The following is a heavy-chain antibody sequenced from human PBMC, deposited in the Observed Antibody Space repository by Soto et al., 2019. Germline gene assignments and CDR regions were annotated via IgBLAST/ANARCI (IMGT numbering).Heavy chain of an antibody. CDR2: IIPIFGAP. CDR3: AGARYTRGPFDY. CDR1: GGTFNTYS. J-gene: IGHJ4*02. Sequence: HVQLVQSGADVQKPGSSVKVSCNGSGGTFNTYSINWVRQAPGQGPEWMGGIIPIFGAPNYAQKFQGRVTIIADKSTTTAYMELSSLRSQDTAVYYCAGARYTRGPFDYWGQGTLVTVSS. D-gene: IGHD6-19*01. V-gene: IGHV1-69*06.